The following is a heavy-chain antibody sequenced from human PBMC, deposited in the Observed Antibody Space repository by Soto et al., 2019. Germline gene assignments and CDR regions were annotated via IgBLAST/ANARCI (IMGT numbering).Heavy chain of an antibody. CDR1: GFPLSNYA. D-gene: IGHD3-3*01. Sequence: PGGSLRLSCAVSGFPLSNYAMSWVRHTPGKGLEWVASDNTRDYRTFYADSVEGRFTISRDNRKNMLYLQLTSLTVDDTGVYYCASWSGGYYYFNYWGQGALVTVSS. CDR3: ASWSGGYYYFNY. V-gene: IGHV3-23*05. CDR2: DNTRDYRT. J-gene: IGHJ4*02.